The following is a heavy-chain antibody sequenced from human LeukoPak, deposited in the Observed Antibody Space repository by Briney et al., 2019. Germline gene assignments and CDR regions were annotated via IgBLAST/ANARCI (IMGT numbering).Heavy chain of an antibody. D-gene: IGHD6-13*01. Sequence: SETLSLTCAVYGGSFSGYYWSWIRQPPGKGLEWTGEINHIGSTNYNPSLNSRVIISVDTSKNQFSLNLSSVTAADTAVYYCAASIAAAGRLGVFDIWGQGTMVTVSS. V-gene: IGHV4-34*01. CDR2: INHIGST. J-gene: IGHJ3*02. CDR1: GGSFSGYY. CDR3: AASIAAAGRLGVFDI.